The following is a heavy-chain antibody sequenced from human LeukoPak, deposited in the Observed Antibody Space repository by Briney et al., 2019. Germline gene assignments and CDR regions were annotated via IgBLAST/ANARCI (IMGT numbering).Heavy chain of an antibody. CDR1: GYTFTGYY. Sequence: ASVKVSCKASGYTFTGYYTHWVRQAPGQGLEWMGWINPNSGGTNYAQKFQGRVTMTRDTSISTAYMELSRLRSDDTAVYYCARSEWLDYYYYMDVWGKGTTVTVSS. J-gene: IGHJ6*03. D-gene: IGHD3-3*01. CDR3: ARSEWLDYYYYMDV. CDR2: INPNSGGT. V-gene: IGHV1-2*02.